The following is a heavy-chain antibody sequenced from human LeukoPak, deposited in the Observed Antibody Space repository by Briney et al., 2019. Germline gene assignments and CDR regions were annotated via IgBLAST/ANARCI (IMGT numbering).Heavy chain of an antibody. V-gene: IGHV1-18*01. CDR3: ARDRVTSIVAGIDY. CDR2: ISAYNGNT. J-gene: IGHJ4*02. Sequence: ASVKVSCKASGYTFTGYGISWVRQAPGQGLEWMGWISAYNGNTKYAQKFRGRVTMTRDTSTSTAYMELRSLRSDDTAIYYCARDRVTSIVAGIDYWGQGSLVTVSS. D-gene: IGHD3-22*01. CDR1: GYTFTGYG.